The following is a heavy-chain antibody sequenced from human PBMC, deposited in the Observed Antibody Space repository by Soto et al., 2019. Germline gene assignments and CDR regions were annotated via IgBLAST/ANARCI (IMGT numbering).Heavy chain of an antibody. Sequence: QVQLVQSGAAVKKPEASVKVSCKASGYTFTSYDINWVRQATGQGLEWMGWMNPNSGNTGYAQKFQGRVTMTRNTSISTAYMELSSLRSEDTAVYYCARRGYSSSWYYYYYYGMDVWGQGTTVTVSS. D-gene: IGHD6-13*01. V-gene: IGHV1-8*01. CDR1: GYTFTSYD. CDR2: MNPNSGNT. CDR3: ARRGYSSSWYYYYYYGMDV. J-gene: IGHJ6*02.